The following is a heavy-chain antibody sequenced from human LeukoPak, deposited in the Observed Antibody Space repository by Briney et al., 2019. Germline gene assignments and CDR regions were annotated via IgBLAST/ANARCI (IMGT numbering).Heavy chain of an antibody. Sequence: ASVKVSCKASGYTFTSYGISWVRQAPGQGLEWMGWVSAYNGNTNYAQKLQGRVTMTTDTSTSTAYMELRSLRSDDTAVYYCARGVAAAEDYYYGMDVWGQGTTDTVSS. CDR1: GYTFTSYG. V-gene: IGHV1-18*01. CDR3: ARGVAAAEDYYYGMDV. D-gene: IGHD6-13*01. CDR2: VSAYNGNT. J-gene: IGHJ6*02.